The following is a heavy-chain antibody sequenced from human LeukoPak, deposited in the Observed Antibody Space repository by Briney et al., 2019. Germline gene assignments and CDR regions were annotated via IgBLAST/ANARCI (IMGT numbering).Heavy chain of an antibody. V-gene: IGHV4-59*01. D-gene: IGHD3-10*02. J-gene: IGHJ6*02. CDR2: IYYSGST. Sequence: SETLSLTCTVSGGSLSSYYWSWIRQPPGKGLGWVGYIYYSGSTNYNHSRKSRVTISVDTSTNQLSLKLSSVTAPATAVYYCARDLFGLRELDVWGQGTTVTVSS. CDR3: ARDLFGLRELDV. CDR1: GGSLSSYY.